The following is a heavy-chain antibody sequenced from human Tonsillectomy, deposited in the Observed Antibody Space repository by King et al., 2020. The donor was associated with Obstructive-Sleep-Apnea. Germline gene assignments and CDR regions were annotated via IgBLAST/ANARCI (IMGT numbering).Heavy chain of an antibody. CDR1: GYSFTTYS. D-gene: IGHD2-2*01. J-gene: IGHJ4*02. Sequence: QLVQSGAEVKKPGASVKVSCKASGYSFTTYSVSWVRQAPGQGLEWMGWISPYNGNTNYAQKLQGRVSMTTDTSTSTAYMELRSLRSDDTAVYYCARSIVVLPAANFDYWGQGTLVTVPS. CDR3: ARSIVVLPAANFDY. CDR2: ISPYNGNT. V-gene: IGHV1-18*01.